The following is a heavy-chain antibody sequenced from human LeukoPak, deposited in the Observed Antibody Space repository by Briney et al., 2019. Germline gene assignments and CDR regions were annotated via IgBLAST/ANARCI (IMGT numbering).Heavy chain of an antibody. CDR1: GGSISSYY. J-gene: IGHJ6*03. Sequence: PSETLCLTCTVSGGSISSYYWSWIRQPPGKGLEWIGSIYTSGSTNYKPSLKSRGTISLDTSKNQFSLMLTSVTAADTAVYYCARLLPPSGIYWYYYYYMDVWGKGTTVTVSS. CDR3: ARLLPPSGIYWYYYYYMDV. D-gene: IGHD1-26*01. CDR2: IYTSGST. V-gene: IGHV4-4*09.